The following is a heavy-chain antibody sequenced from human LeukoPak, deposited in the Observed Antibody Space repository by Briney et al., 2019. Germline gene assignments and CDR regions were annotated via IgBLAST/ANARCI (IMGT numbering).Heavy chain of an antibody. Sequence: GGSLRLSCAASGFTFSNYPMHWVRQAPGKGLEWVAVIPYDGSNNYYSDSVKGRSTISRDNSKNTLYLQMNSLRPEDTAVYYCARSEGTTVTMFDYWGQGTLVTVSS. CDR1: GFTFSNYP. V-gene: IGHV3-30-3*01. D-gene: IGHD4-17*01. J-gene: IGHJ4*02. CDR3: ARSEGTTVTMFDY. CDR2: IPYDGSNN.